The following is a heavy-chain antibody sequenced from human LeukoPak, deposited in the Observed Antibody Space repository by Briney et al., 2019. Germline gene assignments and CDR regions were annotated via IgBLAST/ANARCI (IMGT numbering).Heavy chain of an antibody. CDR1: GYSISSGYY. CDR2: IYHSGST. J-gene: IGHJ4*02. CDR3: ARVRQQLVDY. Sequence: SETLSLTCTVSGYSISSGYYWGWIRQPPGKGLEWIGSIYHSGSTYYNPSLKSRVTISVDTSKNQFSLKLSSVTAADTAVYYCARVRQQLVDYWGQGTLVTVSS. D-gene: IGHD6-13*01. V-gene: IGHV4-38-2*02.